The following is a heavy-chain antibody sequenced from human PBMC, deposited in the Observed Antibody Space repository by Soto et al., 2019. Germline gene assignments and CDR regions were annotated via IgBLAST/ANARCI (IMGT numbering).Heavy chain of an antibody. Sequence: QVQLQESGPGLVAPSETLTLTCTVSGDSISNSYWSWIRQSPGMGLEWIGYIFASENTNYNPSLKSRASSSVATSKNLCSLKMTSLTAADTGVYYCAGQVRGWATVSHFAYWGQGTLVTVSS. CDR1: GDSISNSY. V-gene: IGHV4-59*01. D-gene: IGHD4-4*01. CDR3: AGQVRGWATVSHFAY. CDR2: IFASENT. J-gene: IGHJ4*02.